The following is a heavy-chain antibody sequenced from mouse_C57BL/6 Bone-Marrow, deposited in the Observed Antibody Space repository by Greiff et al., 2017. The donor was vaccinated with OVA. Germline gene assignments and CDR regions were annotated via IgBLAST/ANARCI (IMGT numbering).Heavy chain of an antibody. D-gene: IGHD6-1*01. J-gene: IGHJ2*01. Sequence: VQLKQSGPVLVKPGASVKMSCKASGYTFTDYYMNWVKQSHGKSLEWIGVINPYNGGTSYNQKFKGKATLTVDKSSSTAYMELSSLTSEDSAVYYGTGPSDYFDYWGQGTTLTVSS. CDR1: GYTFTDYY. V-gene: IGHV1-19*01. CDR3: TGPSDYFDY. CDR2: INPYNGGT.